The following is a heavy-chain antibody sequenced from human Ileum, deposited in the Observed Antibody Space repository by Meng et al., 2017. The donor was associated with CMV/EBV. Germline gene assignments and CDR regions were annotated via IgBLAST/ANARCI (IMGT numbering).Heavy chain of an antibody. CDR1: SGVSY. Sequence: SGVSYWSWIRQHPGKGLEWIGYINYSGNTYYNPSLRSRVIISVDMSKNQFSLKLSSVTAADTAPYYCARYYFDSSGATYSGTNWFDPWGQGTLVTVSS. CDR3: ARYYFDSSGATYSGTNWFDP. J-gene: IGHJ5*02. D-gene: IGHD3-22*01. V-gene: IGHV4-31*02. CDR2: INYSGNT.